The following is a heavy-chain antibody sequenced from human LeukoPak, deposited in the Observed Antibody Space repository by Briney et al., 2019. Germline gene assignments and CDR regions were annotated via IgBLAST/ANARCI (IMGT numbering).Heavy chain of an antibody. Sequence: SETLSLTCTVSGGSISSYYWSWIRQPPGKGLEWIGYIYYSGSTNYNPSLKSRVTISVDTSKNQFSLKLSSVTAADTAVYYCARCITGTTPYLIYYYYYYMDVWGKGTTVTVSS. CDR2: IYYSGST. CDR1: GGSISSYY. CDR3: ARCITGTTPYLIYYYYYYMDV. J-gene: IGHJ6*03. V-gene: IGHV4-59*12. D-gene: IGHD1-20*01.